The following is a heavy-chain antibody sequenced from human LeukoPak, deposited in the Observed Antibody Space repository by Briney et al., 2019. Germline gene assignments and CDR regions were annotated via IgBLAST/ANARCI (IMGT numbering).Heavy chain of an antibody. V-gene: IGHV4-39*01. CDR3: ASALSGTYYKLDH. CDR2: IYYSGLT. Sequence: SETLSLTCTVSGGSISSDTHYRGWIRQPPGKGLEWIGSIYYSGLTSYNPSLESRVTISVDTSRNQFSLKLSSVTAADTAVYYCASALSGTYYKLDHWGQGTLVTISS. CDR1: GGSISSDTHY. J-gene: IGHJ4*02. D-gene: IGHD3-10*01.